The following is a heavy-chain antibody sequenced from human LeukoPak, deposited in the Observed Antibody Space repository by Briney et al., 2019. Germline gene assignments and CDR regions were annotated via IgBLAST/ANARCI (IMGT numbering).Heavy chain of an antibody. CDR1: GFTFSDYT. Sequence: PGGSLRLSCSASGFTFSDYTMNWVRQAPGKGLEWVSSITSSSSYIYYADSVKGRFTISRDNAKNSLSLQMDSLRAEDTALYYCARAPYCTNGICYPDNRKNWYFDLWGRGALVTVSS. V-gene: IGHV3-21*01. CDR2: ITSSSSYI. D-gene: IGHD2-8*01. J-gene: IGHJ2*01. CDR3: ARAPYCTNGICYPDNRKNWYFDL.